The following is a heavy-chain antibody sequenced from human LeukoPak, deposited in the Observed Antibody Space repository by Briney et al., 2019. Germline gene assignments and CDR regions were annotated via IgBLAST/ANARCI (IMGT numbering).Heavy chain of an antibody. CDR1: GFTFSSFG. J-gene: IGHJ4*02. CDR3: AVDYGSGPGAFDY. CDR2: ISGSGGRT. Sequence: GGSLRLSCAASGFTFSSFGMNWIRQVPGKGLEWVASISGSGGRTNYADSVKGRFTISRDNSKNTLYLQMNSLRAEDTAVYYCAVDYGSGPGAFDYWGQGTLVTVSS. D-gene: IGHD3-10*01. V-gene: IGHV3-23*01.